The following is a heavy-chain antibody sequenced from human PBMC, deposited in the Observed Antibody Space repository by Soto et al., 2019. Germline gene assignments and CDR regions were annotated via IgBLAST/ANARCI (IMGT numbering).Heavy chain of an antibody. CDR1: GFTFSSYS. D-gene: IGHD6-13*01. J-gene: IGHJ5*02. V-gene: IGHV3-21*01. CDR2: ISSSSSYI. Sequence: EVQLVESGGGLVKPGGSLRLSCAASGFTFSSYSMNWVRQAPGKGPEWVSSISSSSSYISYADSVKGRFTISRDNAKNSLYLQMNSLRAEDTAVYYCARWQQLDLNWFDPWGQGTLVTVSS. CDR3: ARWQQLDLNWFDP.